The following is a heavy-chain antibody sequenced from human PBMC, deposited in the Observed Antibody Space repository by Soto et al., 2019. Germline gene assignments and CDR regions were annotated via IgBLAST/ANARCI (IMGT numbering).Heavy chain of an antibody. Sequence: CLRLSCAASGFTFSRFELHWVRQAPGKGLEWISYISSSGSTAYYASSVEGRFTISRDNANNSVYLQMDSLRAEDTALYYCTRAAWFPYLSFYWGQGALVTVSS. CDR2: ISSSGSTA. CDR3: TRAAWFPYLSFY. V-gene: IGHV3-48*03. D-gene: IGHD3-10*01. CDR1: GFTFSRFE. J-gene: IGHJ4*02.